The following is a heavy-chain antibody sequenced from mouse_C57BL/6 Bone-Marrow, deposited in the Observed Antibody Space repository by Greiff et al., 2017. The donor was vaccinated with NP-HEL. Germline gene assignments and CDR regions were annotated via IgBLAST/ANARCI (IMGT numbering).Heavy chain of an antibody. CDR1: GYTFTTYP. Sequence: QVQLKPSGAELVKPGASVKMSCKASGYTFTTYPLERMKQNHGKILEWIGNFHPYNADTNYNLNFKGKATLTVEKSSSAVYLELSRLTSDESADYYCARALFDYWGQVTTLTVSS. J-gene: IGHJ2*01. CDR3: ARALFDY. V-gene: IGHV1-47*01. CDR2: FHPYNADT.